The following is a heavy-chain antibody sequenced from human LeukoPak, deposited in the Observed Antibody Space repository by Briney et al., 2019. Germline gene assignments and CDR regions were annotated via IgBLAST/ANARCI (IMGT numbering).Heavy chain of an antibody. CDR3: ARGPPLFDP. Sequence: PGGSLRLSCAASGFTFSSYWMHWVRQAPGKGLVWVSRIKSDGSSTSYADSVKGRFTISRDNAKNSLYLQMNNLRAEDTGVYYCARGPPLFDPWGQGTLVAVSS. J-gene: IGHJ5*02. CDR2: IKSDGSST. CDR1: GFTFSSYW. V-gene: IGHV3-74*01.